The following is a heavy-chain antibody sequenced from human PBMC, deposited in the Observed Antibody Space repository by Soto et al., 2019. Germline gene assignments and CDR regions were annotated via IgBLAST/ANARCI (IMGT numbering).Heavy chain of an antibody. V-gene: IGHV1-69*01. CDR1: GGTFSSYA. CDR3: ARVASKWFGELFYYYYYGMDV. Sequence: QVQLVQSGAEVKKPGSSVKVSCKASGGTFSSYAISWVRQAPGQGLEWMGGIIPIFGTANYAQKFQGRVTITADESTSTAYMELSSLRSEDTAVYYCARVASKWFGELFYYYYYGMDVWGQGTTVTVSS. CDR2: IIPIFGTA. D-gene: IGHD3-10*01. J-gene: IGHJ6*02.